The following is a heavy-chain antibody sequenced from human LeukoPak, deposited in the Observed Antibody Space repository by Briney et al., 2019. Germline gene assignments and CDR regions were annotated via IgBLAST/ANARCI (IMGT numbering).Heavy chain of an antibody. V-gene: IGHV4-30-2*01. Sequence: SETLSLTCAVSGGSISSGGYSWSWIRQPPGEGLGWIGYIYHSGSTYYNPSLKSRVTISVDRSKNQFSLKLSSGTAADTAVYYCARTSFRGVILMFDYWGQGTLVTVSS. CDR2: IYHSGST. CDR1: GGSISSGGYS. J-gene: IGHJ4*02. D-gene: IGHD3-16*01. CDR3: ARTSFRGVILMFDY.